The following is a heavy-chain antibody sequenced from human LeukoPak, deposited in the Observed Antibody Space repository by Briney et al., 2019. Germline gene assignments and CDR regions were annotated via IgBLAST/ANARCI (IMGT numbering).Heavy chain of an antibody. CDR1: GFTFSSYW. CDR3: ATPSRGYSGYDYYFDY. V-gene: IGHV3-7*01. Sequence: SGGSLRLSCAASGFTFSSYWMSWVRQAPGKGLEWVANIKQDGSEKYYVDSVKGRFTISRDNAKNSLHLQMNSLRAEDTAVYYCATPSRGYSGYDYYFDYWGQGTLVTVSS. CDR2: IKQDGSEK. D-gene: IGHD5-12*01. J-gene: IGHJ4*02.